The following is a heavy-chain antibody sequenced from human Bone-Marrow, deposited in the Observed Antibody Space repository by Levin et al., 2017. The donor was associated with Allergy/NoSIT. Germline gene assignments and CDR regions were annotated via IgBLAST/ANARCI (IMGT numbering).Heavy chain of an antibody. V-gene: IGHV1-8*01. J-gene: IGHJ5*02. CDR3: ARGPYYDFWSGYWDDP. CDR2: MNPNSGNT. CDR1: GYTFTSYD. Sequence: ASVKVSCKASGYTFTSYDINWVRQATGQGLEWMGWMNPNSGNTGYAQKFQGRVTMTRNTSISTAYMELSSLRSEDTAVYYCARGPYYDFWSGYWDDPWGQGTLVTVSS. D-gene: IGHD3-3*01.